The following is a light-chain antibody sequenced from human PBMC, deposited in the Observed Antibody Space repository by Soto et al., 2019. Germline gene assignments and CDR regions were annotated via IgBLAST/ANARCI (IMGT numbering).Light chain of an antibody. CDR2: DAS. V-gene: IGKV3-11*01. Sequence: EIVLTQSPGTLSLSPGERATLSCRASQSVSSYLAWYQQKGGQAPRLLIYDASNRATGIPARFSGSGSGTDFTLTISRLEPEDFAVYYCQQGSDWPTFGGGTKVEIK. J-gene: IGKJ4*01. CDR1: QSVSSY. CDR3: QQGSDWPT.